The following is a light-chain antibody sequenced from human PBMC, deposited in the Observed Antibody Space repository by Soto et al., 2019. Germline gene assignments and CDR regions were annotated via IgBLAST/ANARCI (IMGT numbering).Light chain of an antibody. CDR1: QSVSSY. V-gene: IGKV3-11*01. J-gene: IGKJ1*01. CDR2: DTF. CDR3: VQRSTWPWT. Sequence: EIVLTQSPDTRSLSPGERATLSCRASQSVSSYLAWYQQKPGQALRLLIYDTFKRATGIPARFSGSGSGTDFTLTISSLEREDFAVYYCVQRSTWPWTVGQGSKVEI.